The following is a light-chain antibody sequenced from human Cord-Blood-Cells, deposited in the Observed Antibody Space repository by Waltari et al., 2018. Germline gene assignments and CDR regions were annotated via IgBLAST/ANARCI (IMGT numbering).Light chain of an antibody. J-gene: IGKJ2*01. CDR2: DAS. CDR3: QQYDHLPPYT. Sequence: DIQMTQSPSSLSASVGDRVTITCQASQDISNYLNWYQQKPGKAPKRLLYDASNLETGVPTRFSGSGSGTDFSFTISSLHPEDIATYYCQQYDHLPPYTFGQGTKLEIK. CDR1: QDISNY. V-gene: IGKV1-33*01.